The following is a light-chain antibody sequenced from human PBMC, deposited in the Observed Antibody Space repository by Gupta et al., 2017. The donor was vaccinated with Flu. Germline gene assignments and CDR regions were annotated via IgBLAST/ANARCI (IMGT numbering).Light chain of an antibody. CDR2: ETS. Sequence: DIQMTQSPSSLAASVGDRVTITCQASQDINKFLNWYRQKPGKAPNILIFETSKVEAGVPSRFSGSGTGTVFTFTISSRQPEEIATYYCQQYYNGPLTFGWGTKLEI. J-gene: IGKJ4*01. V-gene: IGKV1-33*01. CDR1: QDINKF. CDR3: QQYYNGPLT.